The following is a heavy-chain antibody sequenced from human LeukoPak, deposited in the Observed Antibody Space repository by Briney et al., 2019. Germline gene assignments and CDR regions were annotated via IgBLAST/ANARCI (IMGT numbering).Heavy chain of an antibody. CDR3: ARDPRYCSGGSCYSHAFDI. CDR1: GFTFSSYS. V-gene: IGHV3-21*01. CDR2: ISSSSSYI. D-gene: IGHD2-15*01. J-gene: IGHJ3*02. Sequence: TGGSLRLSCAASGFTFSSYSVNWVRQAPGKGLEWVSSISSSSSYIYYADSVKGRFTISRDNAKNSLYLQMNSLRAEDTAVYYCARDPRYCSGGSCYSHAFDIWGQGTMVTVSS.